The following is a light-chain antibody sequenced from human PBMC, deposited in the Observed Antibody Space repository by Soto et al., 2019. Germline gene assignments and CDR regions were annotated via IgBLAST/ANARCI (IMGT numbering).Light chain of an antibody. CDR2: GAS. V-gene: IGKV3-20*01. CDR1: QSVSSSY. CDR3: QQYGSSPLT. Sequence: EIVLTQSPGTLSLSPGERATLSCRASQSVSSSYLAWYQQKPGQAPRLLIYGASSRANGIPDRFCGSGSGTDFTLTISRREPEDFAVYYCQQYGSSPLTFGGGTKVEIK. J-gene: IGKJ4*01.